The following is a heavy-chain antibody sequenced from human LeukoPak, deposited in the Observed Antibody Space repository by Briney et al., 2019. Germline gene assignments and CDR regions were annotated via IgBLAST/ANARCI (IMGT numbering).Heavy chain of an antibody. CDR3: ARGSSSSSWYFDY. Sequence: PSQTLSLTCTVSGGSISSGDYYWSWVRQPPGEGLEWIGYIYYSGSTYYNPSLKSRVTISVDTSKNQFSLQLNSVTPEDTAVYYCARGSSSSSWYFDYWGQGTLVTVSS. J-gene: IGHJ4*02. CDR2: IYYSGST. V-gene: IGHV4-30-4*01. CDR1: GGSISSGDYY. D-gene: IGHD6-13*01.